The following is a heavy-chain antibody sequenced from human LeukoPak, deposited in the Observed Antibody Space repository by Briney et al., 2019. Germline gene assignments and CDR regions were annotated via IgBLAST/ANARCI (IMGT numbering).Heavy chain of an antibody. Sequence: ASVKVSCKASGYTFTSYDINWVRQATGQGLEWMGWINPNSGGTNYAQKFQGRVTMTRDTSISTAYMELSRLRSDDTAVYYCARESVSLGPFDYWGQGTLVTVSS. CDR3: ARESVSLGPFDY. CDR2: INPNSGGT. D-gene: IGHD3-16*01. V-gene: IGHV1-2*02. CDR1: GYTFTSYD. J-gene: IGHJ4*02.